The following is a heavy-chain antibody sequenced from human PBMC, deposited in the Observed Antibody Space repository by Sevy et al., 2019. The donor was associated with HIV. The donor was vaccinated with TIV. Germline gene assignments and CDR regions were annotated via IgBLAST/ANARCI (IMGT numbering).Heavy chain of an antibody. V-gene: IGHV4-59*01. Sequence: SETLSLTCTVSGGSISSYYWSWIRQPPGKGLEWIGYIYYSGSTNYNPSLKSRVTIPVDTSKNQFSLKLSSVTAADTAVYYCARVIGGIVVVPAAIARGWFDPWGQGTLVTVSS. CDR2: IYYSGST. D-gene: IGHD2-2*02. J-gene: IGHJ5*02. CDR3: ARVIGGIVVVPAAIARGWFDP. CDR1: GGSISSYY.